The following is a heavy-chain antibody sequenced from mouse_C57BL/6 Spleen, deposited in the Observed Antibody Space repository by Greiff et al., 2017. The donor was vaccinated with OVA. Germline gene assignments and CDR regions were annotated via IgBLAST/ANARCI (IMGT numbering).Heavy chain of an antibody. V-gene: IGHV5-6*01. CDR2: ISSGGSYT. Sequence: EVQVVESGGDLVKPGGSLKLSCAASGFTFSSYGMSWVRQTPDKRLEWVATISSGGSYTYYPDSVKGRFTISRDNAKNTLYLQMSSLKSEDTAMYCCASTYYYAMDYWGQGTSVTVSS. CDR1: GFTFSSYG. D-gene: IGHD5-1*01. CDR3: ASTYYYAMDY. J-gene: IGHJ4*01.